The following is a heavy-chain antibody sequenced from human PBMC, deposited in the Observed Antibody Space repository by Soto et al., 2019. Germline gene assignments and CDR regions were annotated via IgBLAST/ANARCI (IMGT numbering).Heavy chain of an antibody. D-gene: IGHD7-27*01. Sequence: QVQLVQSGAEVKKPGASVKVSCKASGYTFTNYGISWVRQAPGQGLEWMGWISAHNGNTKYAQKLQGRVTMTTDTSTSTAYMDLRSLRSDDTAVYYWARDQGANLYFDYWGQGTLVTVSS. CDR2: ISAHNGNT. V-gene: IGHV1-18*01. J-gene: IGHJ4*02. CDR3: ARDQGANLYFDY. CDR1: GYTFTNYG.